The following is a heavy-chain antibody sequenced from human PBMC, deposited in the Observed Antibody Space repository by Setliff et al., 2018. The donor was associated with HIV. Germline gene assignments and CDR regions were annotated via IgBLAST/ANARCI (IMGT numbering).Heavy chain of an antibody. CDR1: GGSVSCGSYY. D-gene: IGHD6-25*01. CDR2: IYYSGST. Sequence: SLTCTVSGGSVSCGSYYWSWIRQPPGKGLEWFGYIYYSGSTKHNPSLKSRVTISLDTSKNQFSLKLTSVTAADTAVYYCARYSPRGYTLTGPYWGQGTLVTVSS. CDR3: ARYSPRGYTLTGPY. V-gene: IGHV4-61*01. J-gene: IGHJ4*02.